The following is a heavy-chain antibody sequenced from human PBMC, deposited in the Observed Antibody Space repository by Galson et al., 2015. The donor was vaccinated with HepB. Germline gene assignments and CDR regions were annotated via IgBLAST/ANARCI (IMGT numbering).Heavy chain of an antibody. CDR3: AKIPLRFLEWYPVLVDY. CDR1: GFTFSSDA. CDR2: ISGSGGTK. D-gene: IGHD3-3*01. J-gene: IGHJ4*02. V-gene: IGHV3-23*01. Sequence: SLRLSCAASGFTFSSDAMSRVRQAPGKGLEWVSGISGSGGTKYYADSVKGRFTISRDNSKNTLYLQMNSLRVEDTAVYYCAKIPLRFLEWYPVLVDYWGQGTLVTVSS.